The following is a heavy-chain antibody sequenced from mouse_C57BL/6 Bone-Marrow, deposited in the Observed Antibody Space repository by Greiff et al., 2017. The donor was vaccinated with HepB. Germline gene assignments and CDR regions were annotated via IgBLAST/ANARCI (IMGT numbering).Heavy chain of an antibody. V-gene: IGHV1-55*01. CDR1: GYTFTSYW. CDR3: ASDYDGSRGGFAY. J-gene: IGHJ3*01. D-gene: IGHD1-1*01. Sequence: QVHVKQPGAELVKPGASVKMSCKASGYTFTSYWITWVKQRPGQGLEWIGDIYPGSGSTNYNEKFKSKATLTVDTSSSTAYMQLSSLTSEDSAVYYCASDYDGSRGGFAYWGQGTLVTVSA. CDR2: IYPGSGST.